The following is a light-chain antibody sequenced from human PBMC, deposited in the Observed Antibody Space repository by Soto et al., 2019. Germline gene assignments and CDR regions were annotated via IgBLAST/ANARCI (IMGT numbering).Light chain of an antibody. CDR2: DAT. CDR1: QNINSY. J-gene: IGKJ4*01. Sequence: DIQMTQSPSSLSASVGDRVTIICRASQNINSYLAWFQQKPGKAPKSLIYDATSLQSGVPSRFSGSGSGTDFSLTISSLQPEDAATYYCQQYERYNPSFGSGTKLEI. CDR3: QQYERYNPS. V-gene: IGKV1-16*01.